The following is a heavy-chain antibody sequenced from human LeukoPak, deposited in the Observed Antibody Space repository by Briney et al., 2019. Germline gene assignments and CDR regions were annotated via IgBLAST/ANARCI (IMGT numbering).Heavy chain of an antibody. Sequence: PSETLSLTCAVYGGSFIDYYLTWIRQTPGKVLEWIGEINHSGSAKYNPSLKSRVIISIDTSKNQFSLNLSSVTAADTAVYYCASPGPESYHYVWGSLENWGQGTLVIVSS. CDR3: ASPGPESYHYVWGSLEN. V-gene: IGHV4-34*01. CDR1: GGSFIDYY. J-gene: IGHJ4*02. D-gene: IGHD3-16*01. CDR2: INHSGSA.